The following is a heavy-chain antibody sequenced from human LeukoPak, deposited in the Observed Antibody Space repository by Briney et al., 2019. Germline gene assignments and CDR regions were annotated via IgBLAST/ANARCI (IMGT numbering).Heavy chain of an antibody. D-gene: IGHD5-18*01. V-gene: IGHV4-59*01. CDR2: IYYSGTT. J-gene: IGHJ4*02. Sequence: SETPSLTCTVSGGSISGYYWSWIRQPPGKGLEWIGYIYYSGTTNYNPSLKSRVTISVDTSKNHLSLKLGSVTAADTAVYYCARGDTAMVLWGQGTLVTVSS. CDR3: ARGDTAMVL. CDR1: GGSISGYY.